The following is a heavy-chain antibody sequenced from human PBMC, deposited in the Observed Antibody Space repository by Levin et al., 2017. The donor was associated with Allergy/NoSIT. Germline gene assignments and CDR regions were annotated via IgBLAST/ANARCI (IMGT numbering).Heavy chain of an antibody. CDR2: IYNSGST. J-gene: IGHJ4*02. V-gene: IGHV4-59*01. CDR1: DGSISSYF. Sequence: SETLSLTCTVSDGSISSYFWSWIRQPPGKGLEWIGYIYNSGSTNYNPSLKSRVTISVDTSKNQFSLKLSSVTAADTAVYYCARGRLAGTGLLDYWGQGTLVTVSS. D-gene: IGHD6-19*01. CDR3: ARGRLAGTGLLDY.